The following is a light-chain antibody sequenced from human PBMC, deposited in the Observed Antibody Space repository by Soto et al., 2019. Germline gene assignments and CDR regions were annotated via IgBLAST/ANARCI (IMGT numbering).Light chain of an antibody. J-gene: IGKJ5*01. CDR2: DAS. CDR3: QQRSNWPIT. Sequence: EIVMTQSPATLSVSPGESATLSCWASQSVTGDLAWYQQQPGQAPRLLIYDASNRATGIPARFSGSGSGTDFTLTISSLEPEDFAVYYCQQRSNWPITFGQGTRLEIK. CDR1: QSVTGD. V-gene: IGKV3-11*01.